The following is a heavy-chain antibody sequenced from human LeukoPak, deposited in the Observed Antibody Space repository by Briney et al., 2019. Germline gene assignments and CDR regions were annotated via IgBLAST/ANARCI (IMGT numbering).Heavy chain of an antibody. Sequence: ASVKVSCKASGYTFTGYYIHWVRQAPGQGLEWMGWIDPNSGGTNYAQKFRGRVTMTRDTSISTAYMELSRLRSDDTAVYYCARDKGGSSGWYSYFDYWGQGTLVTVS. D-gene: IGHD6-19*01. CDR1: GYTFTGYY. V-gene: IGHV1-2*02. J-gene: IGHJ4*02. CDR2: IDPNSGGT. CDR3: ARDKGGSSGWYSYFDY.